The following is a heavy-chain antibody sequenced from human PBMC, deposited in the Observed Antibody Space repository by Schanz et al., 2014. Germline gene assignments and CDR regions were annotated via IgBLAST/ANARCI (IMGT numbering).Heavy chain of an antibody. CDR3: VPMSRAAH. CDR1: GFTFSNYS. Sequence: EVQLVESGGGLVKPGGSLRLSCAASGFTFSNYSMNWVRQAPGKGLEWVASISSTSSYIFYADSVKGRFTISRDNAKNSLYLQMNSLRAEDTAVYYCVPMSRAAHWGQGTLVTVSS. J-gene: IGHJ4*02. CDR2: ISSTSSYI. D-gene: IGHD6-6*01. V-gene: IGHV3-21*01.